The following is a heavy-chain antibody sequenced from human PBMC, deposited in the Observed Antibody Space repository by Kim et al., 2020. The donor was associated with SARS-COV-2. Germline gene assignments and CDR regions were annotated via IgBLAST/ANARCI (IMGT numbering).Heavy chain of an antibody. Sequence: TYYADSVKGRFTISRDNSRNTLSLQMRGLRVDDTAVYYCARGPLLRYGMDVWGQGTTVTVS. CDR3: ARGPLLRYGMDV. CDR2: T. J-gene: IGHJ6*02. V-gene: IGHV3-23*05. D-gene: IGHD4-17*01.